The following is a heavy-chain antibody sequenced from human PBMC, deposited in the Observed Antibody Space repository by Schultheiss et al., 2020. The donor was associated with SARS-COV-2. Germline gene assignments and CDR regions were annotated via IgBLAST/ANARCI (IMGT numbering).Heavy chain of an antibody. V-gene: IGHV4-59*08. D-gene: IGHD6-13*01. CDR1: GGSISSYY. Sequence: SVTFSLTCTVSGGSISSYYWSWIRQPPGKGLEWIGYIYYSGSTYYNPSLKSRVTISVDTSKNQFSLKLSSVTAADTAVYYCARLNIAAAGKGFDYWGQGTLVTVSS. J-gene: IGHJ4*02. CDR2: IYYSGST. CDR3: ARLNIAAAGKGFDY.